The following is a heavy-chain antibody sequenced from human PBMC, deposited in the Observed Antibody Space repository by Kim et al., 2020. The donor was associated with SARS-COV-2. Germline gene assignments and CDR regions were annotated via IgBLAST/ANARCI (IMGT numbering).Heavy chain of an antibody. CDR1: GGSVSSGSYY. Sequence: SETLSLTCTVSGGSVSSGSYYWSWIRQPPGKGLEWIAYIYYSGSTSYNPSLKSRLTISVDTSKNQVSLKLSSVTAADTAVDYCARALRPQLTGAHFDYWGHGTLVTVSS. CDR2: IYYSGST. CDR3: ARALRPQLTGAHFDY. J-gene: IGHJ4*01. V-gene: IGHV4-61*01. D-gene: IGHD3-10*01.